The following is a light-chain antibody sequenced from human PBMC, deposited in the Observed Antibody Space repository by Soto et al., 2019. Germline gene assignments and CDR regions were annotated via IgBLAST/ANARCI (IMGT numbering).Light chain of an antibody. J-gene: IGKJ3*01. V-gene: IGKV1-39*01. CDR2: SAS. Sequence: DIQMTQSPSSLSASVGDRVTITCLASQSISSYLNWYQQKPGKAPNLLINSASSLQSGVPSRFSGSGSGTDFTLTISNLQPEDFATYYCQQTYSTPFTFGPGTKVDIK. CDR3: QQTYSTPFT. CDR1: QSISSY.